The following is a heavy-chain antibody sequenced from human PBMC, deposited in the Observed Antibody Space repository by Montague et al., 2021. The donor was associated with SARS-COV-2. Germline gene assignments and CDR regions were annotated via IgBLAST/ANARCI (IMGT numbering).Heavy chain of an antibody. D-gene: IGHD6-19*01. J-gene: IGHJ4*02. CDR3: ARARGGEGIAVRTFDS. Sequence: TLSLTCTVSGGSISKGSYYWTWIRQPAGAGLEWIGHIYTSGSTKYNSSLKSRVTVSVDTSHNQFSLKLSSVSAADTAVYYCARARGGEGIAVRTFDSWGQGTLVSVSS. CDR2: IYTSGST. CDR1: GGSISKGSYY. V-gene: IGHV4-61*09.